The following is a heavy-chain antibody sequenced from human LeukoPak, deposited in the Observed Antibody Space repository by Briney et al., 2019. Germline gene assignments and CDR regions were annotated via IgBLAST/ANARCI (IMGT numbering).Heavy chain of an antibody. J-gene: IGHJ6*02. CDR2: IYSGGST. CDR1: GFTVSSNY. V-gene: IGHV3-66*01. Sequence: AGGSLRLSCASSGFTVSSNYMSWVRQAPGKGLEWVSVIYSGGSTYYADSVKGRFTISRDNSKNTLYLQMNSLRAEDTAVYYCARIIWSPYYYYGMDVWGQGTTVTVS. CDR3: ARIIWSPYYYYGMDV. D-gene: IGHD3-10*01.